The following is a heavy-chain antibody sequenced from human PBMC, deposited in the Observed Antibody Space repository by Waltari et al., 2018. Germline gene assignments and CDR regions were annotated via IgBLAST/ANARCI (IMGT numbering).Heavy chain of an antibody. CDR2: IYTSGST. D-gene: IGHD1-20*01. Sequence: QVQLQEGVTGRGKPSETLERPCPGAGGPLRRYYWRWIRQPAGKGLEWIGRIYTSGSTNYNPSLKSRVTMSVDTSKNQFSLKLSSVTAADTAVYYCARDIRIWGQGTMVTVSS. J-gene: IGHJ3*02. CDR1: GGPLRRYY. CDR3: ARDIRI. V-gene: IGHV4-4*07.